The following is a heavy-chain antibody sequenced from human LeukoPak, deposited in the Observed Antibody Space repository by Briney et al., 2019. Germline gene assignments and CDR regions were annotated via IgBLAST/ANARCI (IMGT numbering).Heavy chain of an antibody. V-gene: IGHV3-66*02. CDR3: ARDLWDATGY. CDR2: IYSGDTT. CDR1: GFTTNY. Sequence: PGGSLRLSCAVSGFTTNYMSWVRQAPGKGLEWVSVIYSGDTTYYTDPVRSRFTISRDISKNTLYLQMNSLRPEDTAVYHCARDLWDATGYWGQGTLVTVSS. D-gene: IGHD3-3*01. J-gene: IGHJ4*02.